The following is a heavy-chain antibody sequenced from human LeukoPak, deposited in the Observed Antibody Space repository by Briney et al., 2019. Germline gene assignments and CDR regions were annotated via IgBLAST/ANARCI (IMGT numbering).Heavy chain of an antibody. Sequence: GGSLRLSCAASGFSISSYYMHWVRQAPGKGLEWVSRFASDDNRVYADSVKGRFTISRDNAKNTLYLQMNSLRADDTAVYYCARDSPYRRLDPWGQGTLVTVSS. CDR1: GFSISSYY. D-gene: IGHD3-16*02. J-gene: IGHJ5*02. CDR2: FASDDNR. V-gene: IGHV3-74*01. CDR3: ARDSPYRRLDP.